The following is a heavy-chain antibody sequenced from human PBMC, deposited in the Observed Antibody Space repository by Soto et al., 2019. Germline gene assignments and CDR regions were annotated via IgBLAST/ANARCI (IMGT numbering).Heavy chain of an antibody. J-gene: IGHJ4*02. D-gene: IGHD2-21*01. CDR3: AISKQSDGGGGDEHDY. Sequence: SETLSLTCTISGVSISSYYWSWIRQPPGKGLEWIGYVYSSGTTNYNPSLKSRVTMSLDTSKNQFSLKLSSVTAADTAVYYCAISKQSDGGGGDEHDYWSRGTLVTVSS. CDR1: GVSISSYY. V-gene: IGHV4-59*08. CDR2: VYSSGTT.